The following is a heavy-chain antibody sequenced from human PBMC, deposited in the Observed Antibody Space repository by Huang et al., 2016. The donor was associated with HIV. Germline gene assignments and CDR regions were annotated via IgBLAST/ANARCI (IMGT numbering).Heavy chain of an antibody. CDR1: GGTFSSYT. CDR2: IIPIFGKA. D-gene: IGHD3-22*01. J-gene: IGHJ3*01. CDR3: ARDYSDSSASLGADAFDV. Sequence: QVQLVQSGAEVKKPGSTVKVSCKASGGTFSSYTIRWLRQAPGQGPEWMGGIIPIFGKADYAQKFQGRVTITADEATSSAYMELSSLRSEDSARYYCARDYSDSSASLGADAFDVWGQGTLVTVSS. V-gene: IGHV1-69*13.